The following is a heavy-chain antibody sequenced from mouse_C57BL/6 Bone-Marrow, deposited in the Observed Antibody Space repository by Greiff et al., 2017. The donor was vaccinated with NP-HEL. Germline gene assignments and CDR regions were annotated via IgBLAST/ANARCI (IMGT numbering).Heavy chain of an antibody. D-gene: IGHD2-1*01. CDR1: GYSFTSYY. V-gene: IGHV1-66*01. CDR3: ARSYYGNLYFDY. J-gene: IGHJ2*01. CDR2: IYPGSGNT. Sequence: QVQLQQSGPELVKPGASVKISCKASGYSFTSYYIHWVKQRPGQGLEWIGWIYPGSGNTKYNEKFKGKATLTAYTSSSPAYMQLSSLTSEDSAVYYCARSYYGNLYFDYWGQGTTLTVSS.